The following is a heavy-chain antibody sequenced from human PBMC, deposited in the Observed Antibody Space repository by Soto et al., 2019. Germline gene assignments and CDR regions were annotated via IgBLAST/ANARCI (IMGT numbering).Heavy chain of an antibody. J-gene: IGHJ4*02. Sequence: GASVKVSCKASGYTFTGYYMHWVRQAPGQGLEWMGWINPNSGGTNYAQKFQGRVTMTRDTSISTAYMELSRLRSDDTAVYYCARAQTGYSSSWYFDYWGQGTLVTVSS. V-gene: IGHV1-2*02. CDR3: ARAQTGYSSSWYFDY. D-gene: IGHD6-13*01. CDR2: INPNSGGT. CDR1: GYTFTGYY.